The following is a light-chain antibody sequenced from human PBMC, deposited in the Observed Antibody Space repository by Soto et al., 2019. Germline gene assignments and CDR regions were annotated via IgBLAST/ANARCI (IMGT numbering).Light chain of an antibody. V-gene: IGLV2-23*02. J-gene: IGLJ1*01. CDR1: NSFVGSFNL. CDR3: CLYIGGTTYV. Sequence: QSALAQPGSVSGSPGQSITISCTGTNSFVGSFNLVSWCQQHPGKGPKVMISDVHRRPSGVPDRFSGSTSVNSASLTISGLQADDEADYYCCLYIGGTTYVFGTGTKVTVL. CDR2: DVH.